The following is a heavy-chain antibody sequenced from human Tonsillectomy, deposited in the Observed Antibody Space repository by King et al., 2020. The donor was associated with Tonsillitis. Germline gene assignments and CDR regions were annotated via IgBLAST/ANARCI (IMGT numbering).Heavy chain of an antibody. J-gene: IGHJ5*02. Sequence: VQLVESGGGLVQPGGSLRLSCAASGFTFSRYGMNWVRQAPGKGLEWVSYISGSTSPTYYADSVKGRFTISRDNGKNSLYLQMNSLRAEDTAVYYCARDHRGELFNWFDAWGQGALVTVSS. CDR3: ARDHRGELFNWFDA. V-gene: IGHV3-48*01. D-gene: IGHD3-10*01. CDR1: GFTFSRYG. CDR2: ISGSTSPT.